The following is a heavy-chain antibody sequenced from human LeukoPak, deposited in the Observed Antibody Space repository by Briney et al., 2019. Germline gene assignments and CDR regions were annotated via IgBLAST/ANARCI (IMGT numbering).Heavy chain of an antibody. J-gene: IGHJ5*02. Sequence: GASVKVSCKASGYTFTGYYMHWVRQAPGQGLKWMGWINPNSGGTNYAQKFQGRVTMTRDTSISTAYMELSRLRSDDTAVYYCARKMVAATAFDPWGQGTLVTVSS. CDR1: GYTFTGYY. CDR2: INPNSGGT. V-gene: IGHV1-2*02. CDR3: ARKMVAATAFDP. D-gene: IGHD2-15*01.